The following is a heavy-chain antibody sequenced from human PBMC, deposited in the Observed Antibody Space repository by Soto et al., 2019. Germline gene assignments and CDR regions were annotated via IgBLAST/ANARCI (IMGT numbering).Heavy chain of an antibody. CDR3: AAYCYTMTCTHFHGYS. CDR2: IKQDESDK. Sequence: EVQLVESGGGLVQTGGSLRLSCAVSGFRFRDYWMSWVRQAPGKGLEWVANIKQDESDKYYVDSVKGRFTISRDNAKNALYLQMNSLGVEHTAVYYCAAYCYTMTCTHFHGYSWGQGTQVTVSS. CDR1: GFRFRDYW. J-gene: IGHJ5*02. V-gene: IGHV3-7*03. D-gene: IGHD3-16*02.